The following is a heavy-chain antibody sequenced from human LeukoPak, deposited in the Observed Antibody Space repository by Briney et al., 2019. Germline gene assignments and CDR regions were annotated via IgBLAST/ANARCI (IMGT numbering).Heavy chain of an antibody. CDR3: VKPTRAPDC. D-gene: IGHD1-14*01. CDR2: ISSSSHDI. CDR1: GFTFSSYS. J-gene: IGHJ4*02. Sequence: GGSLRLSCAASGFTFSSYSMNWVRQAPGKGLEWISYISSSSHDINYADSVRGRFTISRDNAKNSVYLQMNSLRAEDTAVYYCVKPTRAPDCWGQGTLVTVSS. V-gene: IGHV3-21*05.